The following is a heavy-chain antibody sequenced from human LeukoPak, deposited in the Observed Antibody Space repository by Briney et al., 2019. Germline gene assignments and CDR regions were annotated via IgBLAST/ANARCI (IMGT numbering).Heavy chain of an antibody. CDR2: IWYDGSNE. CDR1: GFTFSSHG. CDR3: ASSITVAGIIDY. D-gene: IGHD6-19*01. V-gene: IGHV3-33*01. Sequence: PGGYLRLYCAASGFTFSSHGMHWVRQAPGKGLEWVAVIWYDGSNEYYEDSVKGRFTISRDNSKNTLFLQMNALRAEDTAVYYRASSITVAGIIDYWGQGTLVTVSS. J-gene: IGHJ4*02.